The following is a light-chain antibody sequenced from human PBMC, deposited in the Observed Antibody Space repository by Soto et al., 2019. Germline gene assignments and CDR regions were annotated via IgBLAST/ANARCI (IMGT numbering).Light chain of an antibody. CDR3: QQRSNWPPLLT. CDR1: QSVSSY. J-gene: IGKJ3*01. V-gene: IGKV3-11*01. Sequence: EIVLTQSPATLSLSPGERATLSCRASQSVSSYLAWYQQKPGQAPRLLIYDASNRATGIPARFSGSGSGTDFTLTISSLEPEDFAVYYCQQRSNWPPLLTFGPGTKVAIK. CDR2: DAS.